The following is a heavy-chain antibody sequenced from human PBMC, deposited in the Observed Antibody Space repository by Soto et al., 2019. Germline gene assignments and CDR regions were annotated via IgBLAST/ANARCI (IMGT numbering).Heavy chain of an antibody. V-gene: IGHV3-23*01. D-gene: IGHD3-22*01. CDR1: GFTFSSYA. CDR3: AKDVSDMIVVVITTFDY. CDR2: ISGSGGST. J-gene: IGHJ4*02. Sequence: GGSLRLSCAASGFTFSSYAMSWVRQAPGKGLEWVSAISGSGGSTYYADSVKGRFTISRDNSKNTLYLQMNSLRAEDTAVYYCAKDVSDMIVVVITTFDYWGQGTLVTVSS.